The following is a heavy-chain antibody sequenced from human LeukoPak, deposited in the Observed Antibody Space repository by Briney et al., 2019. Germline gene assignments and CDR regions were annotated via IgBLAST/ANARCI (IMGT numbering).Heavy chain of an antibody. D-gene: IGHD7-27*01. CDR3: ARLTWGFWFDP. V-gene: IGHV4-59*08. CDR1: GGSISSYY. CDR2: IYYSGST. J-gene: IGHJ5*02. Sequence: SETLSLTCTVSGGSISSYYWSWIRQPPGKGLEWIGYIYYSGSTNYNPSLKSRVTISVDPSKNQFSLKLSSVTAADTALYYCARLTWGFWFDPWGQGTLVTVSS.